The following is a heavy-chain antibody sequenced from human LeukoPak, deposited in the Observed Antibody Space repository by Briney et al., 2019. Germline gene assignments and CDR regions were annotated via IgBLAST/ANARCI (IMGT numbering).Heavy chain of an antibody. V-gene: IGHV4-39*01. CDR1: GESFKCYY. CDR2: IYYSGST. Sequence: PSETLSLAYALYGESFKCYYWGWIRQPPGKGLEWIGSIYYSGSTYYNPSLKSQVTISVDTSNNQFSLKLSSVTAPDTAVYCCVRQYSSSCEDYWGQGTLVTVSS. J-gene: IGHJ4*02. CDR3: VRQYSSSCEDY. D-gene: IGHD6-13*01.